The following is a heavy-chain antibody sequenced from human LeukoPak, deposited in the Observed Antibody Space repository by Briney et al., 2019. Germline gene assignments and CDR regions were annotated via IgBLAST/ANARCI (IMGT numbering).Heavy chain of an antibody. J-gene: IGHJ4*02. Sequence: GGSLRLSCAASGFTFSSYAMSWVRQAPGKGLEWVSAISGSGGSTYYADSVKGRFTISRDNAKNSLYLQMNSLRAEDTAVYYCARDDDWSVDYWGQGTLVTVSS. V-gene: IGHV3-23*01. CDR2: ISGSGGST. CDR3: ARDDDWSVDY. CDR1: GFTFSSYA. D-gene: IGHD3-3*01.